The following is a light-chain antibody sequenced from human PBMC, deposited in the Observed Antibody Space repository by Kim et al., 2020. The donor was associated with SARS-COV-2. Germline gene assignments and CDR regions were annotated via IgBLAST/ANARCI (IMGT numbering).Light chain of an antibody. CDR3: ATWDASLSGWV. CDR2: KNT. V-gene: IGLV1-47*01. CDR1: GSTVGSKY. Sequence: TSSCPGSGSTVGSKYAYWDRNVPRPAPKLLIYKNTERPSGVPDRFSASTSGTSASLAISGLRSEDDADYYCATWDASLSGWVFGGGTQLTVL. J-gene: IGLJ3*02.